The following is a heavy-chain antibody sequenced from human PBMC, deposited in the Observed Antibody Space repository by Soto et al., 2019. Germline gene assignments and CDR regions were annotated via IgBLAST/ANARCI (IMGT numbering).Heavy chain of an antibody. CDR2: IIPIFGTA. D-gene: IGHD2-21*02. CDR3: ARGLGGDYVREVDWFDP. Sequence: SVKVSCKASGGTFSSYAISWVRQAPGQGLEWMGGIIPIFGTANYAQKFQGRVTITADKSTSTAYMELSSLRSEDTAVYYCARGLGGDYVREVDWFDPWGQGTLVTVSS. CDR1: GGTFSSYA. V-gene: IGHV1-69*06. J-gene: IGHJ5*02.